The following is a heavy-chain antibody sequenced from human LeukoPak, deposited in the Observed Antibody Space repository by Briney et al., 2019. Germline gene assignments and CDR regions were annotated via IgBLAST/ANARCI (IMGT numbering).Heavy chain of an antibody. V-gene: IGHV3-30-3*01. CDR1: GFTFSSYA. D-gene: IGHD6-13*01. J-gene: IGHJ4*02. Sequence: GGSLRLSCAASGFTFSSYAMNWVRQAPGKGLEWVAVISYDGSNKYYADSVKGRFTISRDNSKNTLYLQMNSLRAEDTAVYYCARDWQQLVFDYWGQGTLVTVSS. CDR2: ISYDGSNK. CDR3: ARDWQQLVFDY.